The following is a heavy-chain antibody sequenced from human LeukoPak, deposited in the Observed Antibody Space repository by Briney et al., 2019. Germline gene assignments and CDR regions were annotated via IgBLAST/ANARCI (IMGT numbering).Heavy chain of an antibody. CDR2: ISGSGGST. Sequence: PGGSLRLSCAASGFTFSSYAMSWVRQAPGKGLEWVSAISGSGGSTYYADSVKGRFTISRDNSKNTLYLQMNSLRAEDTAVYYCATWGDYDSSGYNLDYWGQGTLVTVSS. D-gene: IGHD3-22*01. V-gene: IGHV3-23*01. J-gene: IGHJ4*02. CDR3: ATWGDYDSSGYNLDY. CDR1: GFTFSSYA.